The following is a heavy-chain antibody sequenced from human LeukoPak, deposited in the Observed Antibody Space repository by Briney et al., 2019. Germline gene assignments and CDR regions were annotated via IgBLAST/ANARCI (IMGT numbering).Heavy chain of an antibody. CDR1: GGSISSGGYY. V-gene: IGHV4-31*03. Sequence: SETLSLTCTVSGGSISSGGYYWGWIRQRPGKGLEWIGYIYYSGSTSYNPSLKSRVTISVDTSKNQFSLKLSSVTAADTAVYYCAADYYDSSGDYYFDYWGQGTLVTVSS. J-gene: IGHJ4*02. D-gene: IGHD3-22*01. CDR3: AADYYDSSGDYYFDY. CDR2: IYYSGST.